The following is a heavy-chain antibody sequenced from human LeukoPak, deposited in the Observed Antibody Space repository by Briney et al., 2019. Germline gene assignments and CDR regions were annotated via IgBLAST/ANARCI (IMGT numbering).Heavy chain of an antibody. Sequence: PSETLSLTCTVSGGSISSYYWSWIRQPPGKGLEWIGYIYYSGSTNYNPSLKSRVTISVDTSKNQFSLKVNSVTAADTAVYYCARAPGNDYYPYYYMDVWGKGITVTVSS. J-gene: IGHJ6*03. V-gene: IGHV4-59*01. CDR1: GGSISSYY. CDR3: ARAPGNDYYPYYYMDV. CDR2: IYYSGST. D-gene: IGHD4/OR15-4a*01.